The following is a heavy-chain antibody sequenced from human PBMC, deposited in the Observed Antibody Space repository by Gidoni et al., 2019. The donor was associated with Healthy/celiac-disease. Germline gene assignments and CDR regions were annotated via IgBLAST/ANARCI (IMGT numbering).Heavy chain of an antibody. CDR1: GYTFTSYY. CDR3: AREWFGELSYYYGMDV. J-gene: IGHJ6*02. D-gene: IGHD3-10*01. V-gene: IGHV1-46*01. Sequence: QVQLVQSGAEVKKPGASVKVSCKASGYTFTSYYMHWVRQAPGQGLEWMGIINPSGGSTSYAQKFQGRVTMTRDTSTSTVYMELSSLRSEDTAVYYCAREWFGELSYYYGMDVWGQGTTVTVSS. CDR2: INPSGGST.